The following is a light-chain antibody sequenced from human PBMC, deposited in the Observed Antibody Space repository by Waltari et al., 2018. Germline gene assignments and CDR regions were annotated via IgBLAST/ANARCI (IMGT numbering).Light chain of an antibody. CDR3: SSYTRSTTLV. Sequence: QSALTQPASVSASPGQSITISCTGTTRSVGGYNYASWYQQPPGSAPKLILYEVSNRPSGVSNRFSGSKSGTTASLTISGLQAEDEADYYCSSYTRSTTLVFGGGTKLTVL. J-gene: IGLJ3*02. CDR1: TRSVGGYNY. V-gene: IGLV2-14*01. CDR2: EVS.